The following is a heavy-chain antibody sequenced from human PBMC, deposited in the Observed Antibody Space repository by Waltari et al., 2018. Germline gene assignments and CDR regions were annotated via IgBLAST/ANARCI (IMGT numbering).Heavy chain of an antibody. J-gene: IGHJ4*02. CDR2: INWNGGRT. CDR3: VRGSTGIIFDY. CDR1: GFTFHDYG. V-gene: IGHV3-20*04. D-gene: IGHD1-1*01. Sequence: EVQLVESGGGVVGPGGSLRLSCAVFGFTFHDYGMTWVRQVQGRGWEWVSGINWNGGRTRYTESVKGRFTISRDNAKNSLYLQMNSLRAEDTALYYCVRGSTGIIFDYWGQGTLVTVSS.